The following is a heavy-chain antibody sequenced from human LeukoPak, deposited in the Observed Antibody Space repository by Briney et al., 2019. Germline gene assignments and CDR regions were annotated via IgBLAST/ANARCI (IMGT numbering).Heavy chain of an antibody. CDR2: ISSSDSTI. Sequence: PGGSLRLSCAASGFTFSDYYMSWIRQAPGKGLEWVSYISSSDSTIYYADSVKGRFTISRDNAKNSLYLKMNSLRAEDTAVYYCARPSYYRPSWFDPWGQGTLVTVSS. D-gene: IGHD1-26*01. CDR3: ARPSYYRPSWFDP. V-gene: IGHV3-11*01. CDR1: GFTFSDYY. J-gene: IGHJ5*02.